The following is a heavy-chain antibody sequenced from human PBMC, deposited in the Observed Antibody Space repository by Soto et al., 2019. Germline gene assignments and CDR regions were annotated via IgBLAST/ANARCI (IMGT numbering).Heavy chain of an antibody. J-gene: IGHJ1*01. CDR1: GYTFTRYG. Sequence: QVQLVQSGSEIKKPGASVKVSCKAFGYTFTRYGIGWVRQAPGQGLEWMGWISVYKDNTKYAQKFQGRVTMTTETSSSTAYMELRSLKSDDTAVYYCARIGFDGHWGQGTLVTVSS. CDR2: ISVYKDNT. CDR3: ARIGFDGH. V-gene: IGHV1-18*01. D-gene: IGHD3-9*01.